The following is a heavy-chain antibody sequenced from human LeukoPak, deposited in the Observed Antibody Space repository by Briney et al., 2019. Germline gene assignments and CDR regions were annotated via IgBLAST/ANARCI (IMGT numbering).Heavy chain of an antibody. D-gene: IGHD2-2*01. CDR1: GFTFSSYG. CDR3: ARDLVPAAIAPTPYYYYYGMDV. CDR2: IWYDGSNK. J-gene: IGHJ6*02. Sequence: PGGSLRLSCAASGFTFSSYGMHWVRQAPGKGLEWVAVIWYDGSNKYYADSVKGRFTISRDNSKNTLYLQMNSLRAEDTAVYYCARDLVPAAIAPTPYYYYYGMDVWGQGTTVTVSS. V-gene: IGHV3-33*08.